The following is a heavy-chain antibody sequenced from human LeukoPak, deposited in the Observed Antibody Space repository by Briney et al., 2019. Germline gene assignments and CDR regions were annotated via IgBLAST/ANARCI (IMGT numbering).Heavy chain of an antibody. V-gene: IGHV1-69*01. CDR3: ARDSRTLAVARRSFDY. J-gene: IGHJ4*02. D-gene: IGHD6-19*01. Sequence: ASVTVSCKASGGTFSSYAISWVRQAPGQGLEWMGGIIPIFGTANYAQKFQGRVTITADESTSTAYMELRSLRSDDTAVYYCARDSRTLAVARRSFDYWGQGTLVTVSS. CDR2: IIPIFGTA. CDR1: GGTFSSYA.